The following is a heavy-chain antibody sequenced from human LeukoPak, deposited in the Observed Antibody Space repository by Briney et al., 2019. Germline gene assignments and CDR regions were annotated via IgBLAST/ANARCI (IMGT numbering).Heavy chain of an antibody. CDR2: INHSGST. CDR1: GGSFSGYY. V-gene: IGHV4-34*01. D-gene: IGHD6-13*01. CDR3: ARGYSSNWYTHYYYGMDV. Sequence: PSETLSLTCAVYGGSFSGYYWSWIRQPPGKGLEWIGEINHSGSTNYNPSLKSRVTISVDTSKNQFSLKLSSVTAADTAVYYCARGYSSNWYTHYYYGMDVWGQGTTVTVSS. J-gene: IGHJ6*02.